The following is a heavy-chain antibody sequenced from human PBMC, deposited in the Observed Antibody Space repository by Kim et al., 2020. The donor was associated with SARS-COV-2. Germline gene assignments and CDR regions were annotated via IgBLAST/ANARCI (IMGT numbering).Heavy chain of an antibody. V-gene: IGHV3-30*18. CDR1: GFTFSSYG. J-gene: IGHJ6*02. D-gene: IGHD3-3*01. Sequence: GGSLRLSCAASGFTFSSYGMHWVRQAPGKGLEWVAVISYDGSNKYYADSVKGRFTISRDNSKNTLYLQMNSLRAEDTAVYYCAKVRRGITIFGVVEDYYYGMDVWGQGTTVTVSS. CDR2: ISYDGSNK. CDR3: AKVRRGITIFGVVEDYYYGMDV.